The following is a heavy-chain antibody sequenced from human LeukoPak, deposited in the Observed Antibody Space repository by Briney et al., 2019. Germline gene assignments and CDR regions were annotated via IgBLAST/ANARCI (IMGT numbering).Heavy chain of an antibody. CDR2: IKSNADGGTP. D-gene: IGHD2/OR15-2a*01. CDR3: TTFYHEYSPY. J-gene: IGHJ4*02. V-gene: IGHV3-15*01. Sequence: GGSLRLSCAASGFSFMNARMIWVRQAPGKGLEWVGRIKSNADGGTPDYAAPARGRFTISRDDSKNTLYLQMNSLKTEDTAVYYCTTFYHEYSPYWGRGTLVTVSS. CDR1: GFSFMNAR.